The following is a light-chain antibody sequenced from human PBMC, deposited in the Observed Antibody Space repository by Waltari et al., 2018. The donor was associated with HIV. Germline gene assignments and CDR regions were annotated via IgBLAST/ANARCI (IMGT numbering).Light chain of an antibody. Sequence: QSVLTQPPSASGTPGQRVNISCSGGSSNIGSNPVNWYRQFPGEAPKLLIYANMQRPSGVPDRFSGSKSGTSASLAISGRQSEDEADFYCAVWDDSLRSVLFGGGTRLTVL. CDR1: SSNIGSNP. V-gene: IGLV1-44*01. CDR3: AVWDDSLRSVL. CDR2: ANM. J-gene: IGLJ3*02.